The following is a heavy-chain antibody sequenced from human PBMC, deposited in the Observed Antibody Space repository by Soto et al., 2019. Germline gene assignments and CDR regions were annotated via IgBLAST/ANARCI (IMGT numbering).Heavy chain of an antibody. CDR1: GGSISSGAYY. D-gene: IGHD6-13*01. CDR3: TRGSSSWPYYFDY. V-gene: IGHV4-31*03. Sequence: SETLSLTCTVSGGSISSGAYYGNWIRQHPGKGLEWIGYIYYSGSTYYNPSLKSRVTISLDTSKNQFSLKLSSVTAADAAVYYCTRGSSSWPYYFDYWGQGTLVTVSS. J-gene: IGHJ4*02. CDR2: IYYSGST.